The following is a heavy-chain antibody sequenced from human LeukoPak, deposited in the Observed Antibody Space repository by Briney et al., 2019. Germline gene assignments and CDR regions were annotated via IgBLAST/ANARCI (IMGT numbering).Heavy chain of an antibody. V-gene: IGHV3-53*01. Sequence: PGGSPRLSCAASGFTFSSNYMSWVRQAPGKGLEWVSVIYSGGSTYYADSVKGRFTISRDNSKSTLYLQMNSLRAEDTAVYYCAKYMVDWDYFDYWGQGTLVTVSS. J-gene: IGHJ4*02. CDR1: GFTFSSNY. CDR3: AKYMVDWDYFDY. CDR2: IYSGGST. D-gene: IGHD3/OR15-3a*01.